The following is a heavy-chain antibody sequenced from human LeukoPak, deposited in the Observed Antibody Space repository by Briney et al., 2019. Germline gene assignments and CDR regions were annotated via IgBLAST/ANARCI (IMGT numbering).Heavy chain of an antibody. J-gene: IGHJ4*02. CDR2: IYTSRSN. CDR1: GGSISSYY. Sequence: PSETLSLTCTVSGGSISSYYWSWIRQPAGKGLEWIWRIYTSRSNNYNPSLKSRVTMSVDTSKNQFSLKLSSVTAADTAVYYCAREAPTYYYDSSGPFGYWGQGTLVTVSS. CDR3: AREAPTYYYDSSGPFGY. V-gene: IGHV4-4*07. D-gene: IGHD3-22*01.